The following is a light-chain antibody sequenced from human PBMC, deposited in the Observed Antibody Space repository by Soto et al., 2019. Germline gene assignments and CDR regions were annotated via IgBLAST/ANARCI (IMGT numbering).Light chain of an antibody. J-gene: IGKJ4*01. CDR3: QQRSNWPLT. CDR2: DAS. V-gene: IGKV3-11*01. Sequence: DIVLTQSPAPLPLSPGERATLSCRASQSVSSSLAWYQQKPGQTPRLLIYDASNRATGIPARFNGSGSGTDFTLTVSSLEPEDFAVYYCQQRSNWPLTFGGGTKVEIK. CDR1: QSVSSS.